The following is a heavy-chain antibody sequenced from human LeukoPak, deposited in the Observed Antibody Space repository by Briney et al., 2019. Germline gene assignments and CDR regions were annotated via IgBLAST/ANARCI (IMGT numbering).Heavy chain of an antibody. CDR3: AKSSYYEASGYYREYYFDY. D-gene: IGHD3-22*01. J-gene: IGHJ4*02. Sequence: PGGSLRLSCAASGFTLTNYPMSWVRQAPGRGLEWVSSISGSGGSTYYADSVKGRFTISRDNSKNTLYLQMNSLRDEDTAVYYCAKSSYYEASGYYREYYFDYWGQGTLVTVSS. V-gene: IGHV3-23*01. CDR2: ISGSGGST. CDR1: GFTLTNYP.